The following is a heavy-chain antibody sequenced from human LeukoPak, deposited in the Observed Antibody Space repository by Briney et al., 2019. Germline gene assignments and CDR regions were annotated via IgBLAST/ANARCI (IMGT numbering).Heavy chain of an antibody. D-gene: IGHD1-14*01. CDR2: FDPEDDET. Sequence: ASVKVSCKVSGYTLTELSMHWVRQAPGKGLEWMGGFDPEDDETIYAQKFQGRVTMTEDTSTDTAYMELSSLRSEDTAVYYCATVIGRRKQMGAFDIWGQGTMVTVSS. CDR1: GYTLTELS. CDR3: ATVIGRRKQMGAFDI. V-gene: IGHV1-24*01. J-gene: IGHJ3*02.